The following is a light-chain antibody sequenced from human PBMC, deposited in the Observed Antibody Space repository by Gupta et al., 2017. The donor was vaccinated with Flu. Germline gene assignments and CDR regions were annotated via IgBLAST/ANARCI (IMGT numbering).Light chain of an antibody. CDR3: MHCTHWPT. CDR1: QSFVHSNGNTY. CDR2: MVS. V-gene: IGKV2-30*02. Sequence: PVTLGQPASISCRSSQSFVHSNGNTYLSWFQQRPGHSPRRLIYMVSNRDSGVPDRFSGSGSVTDFTLKSSRVEAEDVGIYYFMHCTHWPTFGQGTKVEIK. J-gene: IGKJ1*01.